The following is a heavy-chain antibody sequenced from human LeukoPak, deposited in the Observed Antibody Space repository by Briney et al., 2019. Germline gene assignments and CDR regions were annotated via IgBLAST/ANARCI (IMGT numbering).Heavy chain of an antibody. Sequence: SVKVSCKASGGTFSSYAISWVRQAPGQGLEWMGRIIPIFGTANYAQKFQGRVTITADKSTSTAYMELSSLRSEDTAVYYCARERGTAMVTKGYDLVYWGQGTLVTVSS. CDR1: GGTFSSYA. CDR3: ARERGTAMVTKGYDLVY. CDR2: IIPIFGTA. V-gene: IGHV1-69*06. J-gene: IGHJ4*02. D-gene: IGHD5-18*01.